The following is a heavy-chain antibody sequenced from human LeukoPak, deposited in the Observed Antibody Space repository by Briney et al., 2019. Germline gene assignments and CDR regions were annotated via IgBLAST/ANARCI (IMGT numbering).Heavy chain of an antibody. D-gene: IGHD3-10*01. Sequence: GGSLRLSCAASGFTFSSYGIHWVRQAPGKGLEWVAVISYDGSNKYYADSVRGRFTISRDNSKNTLYLQMNSLRAEDTAVYYCARDEDGSGSFDYWGQGTLVTVSS. CDR1: GFTFSSYG. CDR3: ARDEDGSGSFDY. CDR2: ISYDGSNK. J-gene: IGHJ4*02. V-gene: IGHV3-30*03.